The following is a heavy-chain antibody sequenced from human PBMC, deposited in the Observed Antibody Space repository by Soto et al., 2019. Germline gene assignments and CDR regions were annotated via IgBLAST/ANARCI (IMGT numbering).Heavy chain of an antibody. D-gene: IGHD2-2*01. Sequence: ASVEVSCKASGYTFTSCGMSWVRQAPGEGLEWMGWISAYNGNTNYAQKLQGRVTMTTDTSTSTAYMELRSLRSDDTAVYYCARDMNGYCSSTSCSYLSDYWGRGTLVTVSS. CDR2: ISAYNGNT. V-gene: IGHV1-18*04. CDR3: ARDMNGYCSSTSCSYLSDY. J-gene: IGHJ4*02. CDR1: GYTFTSCG.